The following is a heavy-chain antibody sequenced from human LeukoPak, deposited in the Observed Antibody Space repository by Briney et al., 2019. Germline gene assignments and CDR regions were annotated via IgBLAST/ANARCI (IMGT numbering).Heavy chain of an antibody. CDR2: TFYSSKWYN. J-gene: IGHJ4*02. CDR1: GDSVSSDSSA. V-gene: IGHV6-1*01. Sequence: SQTLSLTCAISGDSVSSDSSAWNWFRQSPSRGLEWLGRTFYSSKWYNDYAVSVKSRITINPDTSKNQFSLQLNSVIPEDTAVYYCARRRYYGYIGYFDYWGQGTPVTVSS. D-gene: IGHD3-22*01. CDR3: ARRRYYGYIGYFDY.